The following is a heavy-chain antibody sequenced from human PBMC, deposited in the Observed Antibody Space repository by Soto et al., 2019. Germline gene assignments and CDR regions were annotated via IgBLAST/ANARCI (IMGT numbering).Heavy chain of an antibody. Sequence: SVKVSCKASGCTFSAYAISWVRQAPGQGLEWMGGILPLSGTSNYTQRFQGGVTITADKSTSTAYMELSSLRSDDTAVYYCARTNPTKYYDYVWGDYRREGMDVWGQGTTVTVSS. CDR3: ARTNPTKYYDYVWGDYRREGMDV. V-gene: IGHV1-69*06. J-gene: IGHJ6*02. CDR2: ILPLSGTS. D-gene: IGHD3-16*02. CDR1: GCTFSAYA.